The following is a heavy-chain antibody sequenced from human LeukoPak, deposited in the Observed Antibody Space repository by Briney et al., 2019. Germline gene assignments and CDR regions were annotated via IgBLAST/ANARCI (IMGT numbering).Heavy chain of an antibody. J-gene: IGHJ4*02. Sequence: SETLSLTCTVSGGSISSGDYYWSWIRQPPGKGLEWIGYIYYSGSTYYNPTLKSRVTISVDTSKNQFSLKLSSVTAADTAVYYCARDPGESVTGTTSDYWGQGTLVTVSS. D-gene: IGHD1-20*01. CDR2: IYYSGST. CDR1: GGSISSGDYY. CDR3: ARDPGESVTGTTSDY. V-gene: IGHV4-30-4*01.